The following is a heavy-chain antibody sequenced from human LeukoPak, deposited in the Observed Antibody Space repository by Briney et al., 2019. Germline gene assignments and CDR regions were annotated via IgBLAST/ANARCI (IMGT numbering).Heavy chain of an antibody. CDR1: GFTFNSYW. CDR2: IKPDGGER. D-gene: IGHD6-19*01. J-gene: IGHJ4*02. CDR3: ASHSSGWFG. V-gene: IGHV3-7*01. Sequence: PGVSLRLSCATSGFTFNSYWMSWVRQAPGKGLEWVANIKPDGGERYYVASVTGRFTISRDNAKNSLYLQMYSLRADDTAVYYCASHSSGWFGWGQGTLVTVSS.